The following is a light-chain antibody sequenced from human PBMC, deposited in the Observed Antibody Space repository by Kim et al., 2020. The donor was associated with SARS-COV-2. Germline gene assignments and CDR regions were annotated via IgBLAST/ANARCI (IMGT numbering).Light chain of an antibody. CDR3: QVWDRTTV. J-gene: IGLJ2*01. CDR2: RDI. V-gene: IGLV3-9*01. Sequence: SYELTQPPSMSVALGQTAIITCGGDNIENKNVHWYQQKPGQAPVLVIYRDINRPSGIPERFSGSNSGNAATLTISRAQAGDEADYFCQVWDRTTVFGGGTQLTVL. CDR1: NIENKN.